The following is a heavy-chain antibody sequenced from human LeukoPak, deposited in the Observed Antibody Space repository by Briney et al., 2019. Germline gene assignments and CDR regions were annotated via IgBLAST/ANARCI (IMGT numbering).Heavy chain of an antibody. J-gene: IGHJ3*02. CDR1: GFTVSSNY. D-gene: IGHD5-12*01. V-gene: IGHV3-53*01. CDR3: AREYSGYDGEGVETRTFDI. Sequence: PGGSLRLSCAASGFTVSSNYMSWVRQAPGKGLEWVSVIYSGGSTYYADSVKGRFTISRDNSKNTLYLQMNSLRAEDTAVYYCAREYSGYDGEGVETRTFDIWGQGTMVTVPS. CDR2: IYSGGST.